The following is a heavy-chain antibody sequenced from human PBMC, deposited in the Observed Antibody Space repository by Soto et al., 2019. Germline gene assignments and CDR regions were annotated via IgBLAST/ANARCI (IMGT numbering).Heavy chain of an antibody. J-gene: IGHJ4*02. Sequence: PSETLSLTCAVYGGSFSGYYWSWIRQPPGKGLEWIGEINHSGSTNYNPSLKSRVTISVDTSKNQFSLKLSSVAAADTAVYYCARARGYYDSSGYGGYWGQGTLVTVS. V-gene: IGHV4-34*01. D-gene: IGHD3-22*01. CDR3: ARARGYYDSSGYGGY. CDR1: GGSFSGYY. CDR2: INHSGST.